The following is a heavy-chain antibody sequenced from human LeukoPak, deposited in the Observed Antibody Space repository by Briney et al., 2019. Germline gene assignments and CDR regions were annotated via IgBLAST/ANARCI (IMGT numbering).Heavy chain of an antibody. CDR2: IYSGGST. V-gene: IGHV3-53*01. D-gene: IGHD1-26*01. CDR3: ARDSEGGTIPNDY. Sequence: PGGSLRLSCAASGFTVSSNYMSWVRQAPGKGLEWVSVIYSGGSTYYADSVKGRFTISRDNSKNTLYLQMSSLRAEDTAVYYCARDSEGGTIPNDYWGQGALVTVSS. CDR1: GFTVSSNY. J-gene: IGHJ4*02.